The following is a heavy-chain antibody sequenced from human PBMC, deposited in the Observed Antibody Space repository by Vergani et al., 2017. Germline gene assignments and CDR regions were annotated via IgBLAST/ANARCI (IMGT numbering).Heavy chain of an antibody. CDR1: GFTFTSYG. CDR3: AKDRPRDWETPLFLFDY. D-gene: IGHD1-26*01. V-gene: IGHV3-23*01. J-gene: IGHJ4*02. CDR2: ISASGGST. Sequence: EVQLLESGGGLVQPGESLRLSCTVSGFTFTSYGISWVRQAPGKGLEWVSGISASGGSTYYTDSVKGRFIISRDIAKNTLYLPMSSLRADDTAVYYFAKDRPRDWETPLFLFDYWGQGTLVAVSS.